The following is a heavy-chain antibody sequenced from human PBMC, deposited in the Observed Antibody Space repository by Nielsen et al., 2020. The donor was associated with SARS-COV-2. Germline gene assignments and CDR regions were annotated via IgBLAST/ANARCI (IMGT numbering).Heavy chain of an antibody. V-gene: IGHV4-39*07. CDR3: ARCIDTIAAAGPDY. J-gene: IGHJ4*02. D-gene: IGHD6-13*01. CDR1: GGSISSSNYY. CDR2: IFYSGST. Sequence: SETLSLTCSVSGGSISSSNYYWGWIRQPPGKGLEWIGNIFYSGSTYYNPSLKSRVTISVDTSKNQFSLKLSSVTAADTAVYYCARCIDTIAAAGPDYWGQGTLVTVSS.